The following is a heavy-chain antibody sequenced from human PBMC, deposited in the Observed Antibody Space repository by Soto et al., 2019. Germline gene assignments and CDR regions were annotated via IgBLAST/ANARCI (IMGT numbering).Heavy chain of an antibody. V-gene: IGHV1-18*01. CDR1: GYTFTSYG. CDR2: ISAYNGNT. D-gene: IGHD6-13*01. CDR3: ARDHGPEESWQPKGWFDP. Sequence: ASVKVSCKASGYTFTSYGISWVRQAPGQGLEWMGWISAYNGNTNYAQKLQGRVTMTTDTSTSTAYMELRSLRSDDTAVYYCARDHGPEESWQPKGWFDPWGQGTLVTVSS. J-gene: IGHJ5*02.